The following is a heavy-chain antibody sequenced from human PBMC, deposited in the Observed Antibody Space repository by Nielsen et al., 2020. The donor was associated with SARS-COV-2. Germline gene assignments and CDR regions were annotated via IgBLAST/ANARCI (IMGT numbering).Heavy chain of an antibody. V-gene: IGHV3-30*02. J-gene: IGHJ4*02. CDR1: GFTFNRYA. D-gene: IGHD6-6*01. CDR3: VKVGEYSSIFDY. CDR2: IRYDGSDS. Sequence: GESLKISCAAPGFTFNRYAMHWARQAPGRGLEWVAFIRYDGSDSFYADSVKGRFMISRDNSKNTLYLQMNSLRADDTAVYYCVKVGEYSSIFDYWGQGSLVTVSS.